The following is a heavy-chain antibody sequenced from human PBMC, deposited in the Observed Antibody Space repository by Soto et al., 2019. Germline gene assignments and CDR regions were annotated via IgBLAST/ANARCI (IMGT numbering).Heavy chain of an antibody. Sequence: QVQLQESGPGLVKPSETLSLTCTVSGGSVSSGSYYWSWIRQPPGKGLEWIGYIYYSGSTNYNPSLKSRVTISVDTSKNQFSLKLSSVTAADTAVDYCARDLLTGTRDAEWDYYYYYGMDVWGQGTTVTVSS. CDR2: IYYSGST. CDR3: ARDLLTGTRDAEWDYYYYYGMDV. D-gene: IGHD1-20*01. V-gene: IGHV4-61*01. CDR1: GGSVSSGSYY. J-gene: IGHJ6*02.